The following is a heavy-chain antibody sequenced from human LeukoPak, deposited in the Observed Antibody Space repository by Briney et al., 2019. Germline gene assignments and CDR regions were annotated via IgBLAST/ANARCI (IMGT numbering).Heavy chain of an antibody. J-gene: IGHJ4*02. CDR1: GYTLTKMS. CDR2: FDPINGET. V-gene: IGHV1-24*01. CDR3: ARDQQVGIAVV. Sequence: GASVKVSCKVSGYTLTKMSMHWVRLAPGKGLEWMGGFDPINGETTYAQKFQGRVTMTEDTSTSTAYMELRSLRSDDTAVYYCARDQQVGIAVVWGQGTLVTVSS. D-gene: IGHD6-19*01.